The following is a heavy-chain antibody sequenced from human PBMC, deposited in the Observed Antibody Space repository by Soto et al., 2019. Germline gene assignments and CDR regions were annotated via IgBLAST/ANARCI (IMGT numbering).Heavy chain of an antibody. CDR1: GDSISSGAW. J-gene: IGHJ5*02. D-gene: IGHD2-2*01. CDR3: SRDSRTGCSSTDCYMS. V-gene: IGHV4-4*02. CDR2: IYHSGNT. Sequence: SETLSLTCAVSGDSISSGAWWSWVRQSPGKGLQWIGEIYHSGNTRSNPSLKSRVTMSVDKSNNQFSLNLMSVTAADTATYYCSRDSRTGCSSTDCYMSWGRGILVTVSS.